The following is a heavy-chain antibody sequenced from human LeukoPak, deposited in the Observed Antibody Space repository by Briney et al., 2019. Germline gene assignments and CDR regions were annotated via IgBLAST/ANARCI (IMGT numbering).Heavy chain of an antibody. CDR1: GFIFNNYW. CDR2: IKQDGSEK. D-gene: IGHD2-15*01. J-gene: IGHJ4*02. V-gene: IGHV3-7*01. Sequence: GGSLRLSCAASGFIFNNYWISWVRQAPGEGLEWVANIKQDGSEKYYVDSVKGRFTISRDNAKNSLYLQMNSLRAEDTAVYYCARQRRYCSGDNCYQRTFDYWGQGTLVTVSS. CDR3: ARQRRYCSGDNCYQRTFDY.